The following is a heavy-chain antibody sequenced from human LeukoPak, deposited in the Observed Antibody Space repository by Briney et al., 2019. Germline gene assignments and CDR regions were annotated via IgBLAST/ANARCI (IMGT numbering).Heavy chain of an antibody. Sequence: SVKVSCKASGGTFSNYAINWVRQAPGQGLGWMGGIIPIFGKANYAQKFQGRVTITADESTRTAYMELSSLRSEDTAVYYCARGWLAETTVVTPYNYWGRGTLVSVSS. J-gene: IGHJ4*02. D-gene: IGHD4-23*01. V-gene: IGHV1-69*13. CDR1: GGTFSNYA. CDR2: IIPIFGKA. CDR3: ARGWLAETTVVTPYNY.